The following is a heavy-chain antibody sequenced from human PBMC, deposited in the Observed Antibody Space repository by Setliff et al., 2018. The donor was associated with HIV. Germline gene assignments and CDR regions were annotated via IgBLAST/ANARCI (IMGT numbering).Heavy chain of an antibody. CDR2: IKQDGSEK. CDR3: ARDKGPPPVVHLDY. D-gene: IGHD3-10*02. V-gene: IGHV3-7*03. CDR1: GVTFRTYW. Sequence: LRLSCAVSGVTFRTYWMSWVRQTPGKGLEWVANIKQDGSEKYYVDSVKGRFTISRDNAKNSLYLQMNSLRAEDTAMYYCARDKGPPPVVHLDYWGQGTLVTVSS. J-gene: IGHJ4*02.